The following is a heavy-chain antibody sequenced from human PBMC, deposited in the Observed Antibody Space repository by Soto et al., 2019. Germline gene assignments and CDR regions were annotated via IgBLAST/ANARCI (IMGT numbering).Heavy chain of an antibody. D-gene: IGHD3-10*01. J-gene: IGHJ6*02. V-gene: IGHV3-30*18. CDR3: AKSALEKIWFYFGMDV. CDR2: ISYDGRNK. CDR1: GFIFSTYG. Sequence: QVQLVESGGGVVQPGTSLRLSCEAAGFIFSTYGMHWVRQAPGKGLEWVAVISYDGRNKYYADSVKGRFSVSRDHSESTLYLQMFDLRREDTAVYYCAKSALEKIWFYFGMDVWGQGTTVTVS.